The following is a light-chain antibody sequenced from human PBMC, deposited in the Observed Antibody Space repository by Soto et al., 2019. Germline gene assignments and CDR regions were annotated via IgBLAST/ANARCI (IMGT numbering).Light chain of an antibody. CDR1: QSLSTW. CDR2: QAS. CDR3: QQYNAYTWT. J-gene: IGKJ1*01. Sequence: DIQMTQSPSTLSASVGDRVTITCRASQSLSTWLAWYQQKPGKAPKLLIYQASSLESGAPSRFSGSGSATEFTLTISSLQPDDFATYYCQQYNAYTWTFGQGIKVEIK. V-gene: IGKV1-5*03.